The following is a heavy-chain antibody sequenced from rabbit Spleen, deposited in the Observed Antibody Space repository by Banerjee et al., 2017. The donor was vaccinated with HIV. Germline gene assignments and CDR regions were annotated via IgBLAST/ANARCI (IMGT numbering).Heavy chain of an antibody. CDR2: IAAGSSDT. J-gene: IGHJ3*01. Sequence: QEQLEESGGDLVKPGASLTLTCTASEFSFSTYYMCWVRQAPGKGLEWIACIAAGSSDTYYASWAKGRFTISKTSSTTVTLQVTSLTAADTATYFCARESAYYLTRLDLWGQGTLVTVS. CDR1: EFSFSTYY. D-gene: IGHD1-1*01. CDR3: ARESAYYLTRLDL. V-gene: IGHV1S45*01.